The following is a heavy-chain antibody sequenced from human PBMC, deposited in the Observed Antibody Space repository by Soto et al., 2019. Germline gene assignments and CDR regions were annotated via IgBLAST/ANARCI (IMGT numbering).Heavy chain of an antibody. D-gene: IGHD6-19*01. CDR1: GFAFSSYS. J-gene: IGHJ2*01. V-gene: IGHV3-48*01. CDR2: ISSSSSIM. CDR3: ARVAVAGHYWYFDL. Sequence: EVQLVESGGGLVQPGGSLRLSCAASGFAFSSYSMNWVRQAPGKGLEWVSDISSSSSIMYYADSVKGRFTISRDNAKNSLYLQMTSLSAEDTAVYYCARVAVAGHYWYFDLWGRGTLVTVSS.